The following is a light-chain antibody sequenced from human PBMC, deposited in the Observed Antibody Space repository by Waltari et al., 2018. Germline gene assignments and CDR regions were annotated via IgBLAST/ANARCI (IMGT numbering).Light chain of an antibody. V-gene: IGLV1-47*01. CDR3: AAGDDSLSGVV. CDR2: RNE. J-gene: IGLJ2*01. Sequence: QPVLTQPPSASGTPGQKVTLSCSGSGPNIDSTYVYWYQQLPGTPPKLLISRNEQRPSGFPDRFSGSKSGTSASLAISGLRSEDETDYYCAAGDDSLSGVVFGGGTKLTVL. CDR1: GPNIDSTY.